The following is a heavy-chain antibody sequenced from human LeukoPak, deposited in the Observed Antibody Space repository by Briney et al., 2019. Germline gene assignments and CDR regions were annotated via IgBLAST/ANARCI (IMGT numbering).Heavy chain of an antibody. CDR1: GYSFTSYW. J-gene: IGHJ3*02. D-gene: IGHD2-2*01. V-gene: IGHV5-51*01. Sequence: GESLKISCKGSGYSFTSYWIGWVRQMPGKGLEWMGIIYPGDSDTRYSPSFQGQVTISADKSISTAYLQWSSLKASDTAMYYCARGGLYCSSTSCSYDAFDIWGQGAMVTVSS. CDR3: ARGGLYCSSTSCSYDAFDI. CDR2: IYPGDSDT.